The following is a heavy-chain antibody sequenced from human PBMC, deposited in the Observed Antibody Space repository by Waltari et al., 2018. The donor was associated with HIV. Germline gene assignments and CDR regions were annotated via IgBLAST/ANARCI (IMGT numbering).Heavy chain of an antibody. V-gene: IGHV3-9*01. D-gene: IGHD3-22*01. J-gene: IGHJ4*02. CDR1: GFTFDDYA. CDR2: ISWNSGSI. Sequence: EVQLVESGGGLVQPGRSLRLSCAASGFTFDDYAMHWVRQAPGKGLEWVSGISWNSGSIGYADSVKVRFTISRDNAKNSLYLQMNSLRAEDTALYYCAKSGLSSGYYNPPYYFDYWGQGTLVTVSS. CDR3: AKSGLSSGYYNPPYYFDY.